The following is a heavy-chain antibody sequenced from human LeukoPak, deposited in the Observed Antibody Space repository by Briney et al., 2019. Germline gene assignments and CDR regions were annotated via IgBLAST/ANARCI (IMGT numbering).Heavy chain of an antibody. CDR1: GYTFTDNY. D-gene: IGHD6-25*01. V-gene: IGHV1-2*06. Sequence: ASVKVSCKASGYTFTDNYIYWVRQAPGQGLEWMGRINPKTGAANSAQKFQGRVTMTSDTSISTAYMELSRLKSDGTAVYYCARDGSGIAYWGQGTLVTVSS. CDR3: ARDGSGIAY. CDR2: INPKTGAA. J-gene: IGHJ4*02.